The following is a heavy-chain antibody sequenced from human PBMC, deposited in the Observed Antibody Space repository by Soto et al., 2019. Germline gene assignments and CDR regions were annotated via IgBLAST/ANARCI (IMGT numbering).Heavy chain of an antibody. V-gene: IGHV1-69*13. J-gene: IGHJ4*02. CDR3: ARPDTAMDYYFDY. CDR1: GGTFSSYA. D-gene: IGHD5-18*01. Sequence: GASVKVSCKASGGTFSSYAISWVRQAPGQGLEWMGGIIPIFGTANYAQKYQGRVTITADESTSTAYMELSSLRSENTAVYYCARPDTAMDYYFDYWGQGTLVTVSS. CDR2: IIPIFGTA.